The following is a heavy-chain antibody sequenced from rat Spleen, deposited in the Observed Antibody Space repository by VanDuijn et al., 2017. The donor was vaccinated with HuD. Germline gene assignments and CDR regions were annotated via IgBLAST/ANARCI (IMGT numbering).Heavy chain of an antibody. CDR1: GFTFSDYY. CDR2: ISYDGNNT. J-gene: IGHJ4*01. V-gene: IGHV5-29*01. D-gene: IGHD1-8*01. CDR3: ARPHSSHYVMDA. Sequence: EVQLVESDGGLVQPGRSLKLSCAASGFTFSDYYMAWVRQAPTKGLEWVATISYDGNNTYYRDSVKGRFTISRDNAKSTLYLHMDSLRSEDTATYYCARPHSSHYVMDAWGQGASVTVSS.